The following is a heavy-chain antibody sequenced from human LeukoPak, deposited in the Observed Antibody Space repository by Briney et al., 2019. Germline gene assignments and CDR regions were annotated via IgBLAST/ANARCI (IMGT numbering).Heavy chain of an antibody. CDR1: GFTFSSYG. V-gene: IGHV3-30*02. J-gene: IGHJ6*03. CDR2: RRYDGSDK. D-gene: IGHD5-18*01. Sequence: GGSLRLSCAASGFTFSSYGMHWVRQAPGKGLEWVAFRRYDGSDKYYADSVKGRFTISRDNSKNTLYLQMNSLRAEDTAVYYCAKDSGYSDYYMDVWGKGTTFIVS. CDR3: AKDSGYSDYYMDV.